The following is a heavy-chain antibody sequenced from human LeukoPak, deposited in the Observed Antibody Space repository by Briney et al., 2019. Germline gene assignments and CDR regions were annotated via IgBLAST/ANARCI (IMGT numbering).Heavy chain of an antibody. CDR1: GFTISGFW. J-gene: IGHJ4*01. D-gene: IGHD1-1*01. Sequence: GGSLRLSCAASGFTISGFWMHWVRQVPGEGLVWVARMDSAGTTINYADSVKGRFTISRDNVRNTLHLQMNNLSLEDTAVYFCIREVQVRASASLGLWGRGTLVTVS. CDR3: IREVQVRASASLGL. V-gene: IGHV3-74*01. CDR2: MDSAGTTI.